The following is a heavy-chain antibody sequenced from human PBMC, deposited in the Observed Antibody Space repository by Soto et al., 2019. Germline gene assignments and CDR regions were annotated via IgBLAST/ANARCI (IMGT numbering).Heavy chain of an antibody. Sequence: GGSLRLSCAASGFTFSSYWMSWVRQAPGKGLEWVANIKQDGSEKYYVDSVKGRFTISRDNAKNSLYLQMNSLRAEDTAVYYCARDKNVDTAMVIDYWGQGTLVTVSS. CDR3: ARDKNVDTAMVIDY. D-gene: IGHD5-18*01. J-gene: IGHJ4*02. CDR2: IKQDGSEK. V-gene: IGHV3-7*05. CDR1: GFTFSSYW.